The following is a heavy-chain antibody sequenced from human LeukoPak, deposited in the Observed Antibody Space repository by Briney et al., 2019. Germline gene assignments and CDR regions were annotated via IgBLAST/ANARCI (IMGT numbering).Heavy chain of an antibody. V-gene: IGHV4-59*01. CDR3: ARSKINWFDP. J-gene: IGHJ5*02. CDR1: GGSISSYY. CDR2: IYYSGST. Sequence: SETLSLTCTVSGGSISSYYWSWIRQPPGKGLEWIGYIYYSGSTNYNPSLKSRVTISVDTSKNQFSLKLSSVTTADAAVYYCARSKINWFDPWGQGTLVTVSS.